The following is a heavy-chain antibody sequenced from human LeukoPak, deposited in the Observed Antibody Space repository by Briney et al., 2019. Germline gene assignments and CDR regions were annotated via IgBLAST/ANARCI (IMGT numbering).Heavy chain of an antibody. CDR3: ARAYCSSNTSCARGWYFDL. D-gene: IGHD2-2*01. CDR2: INPSGCST. CDR1: GNTFTSFY. Sequence: ASVKVSCKASGNTFTSFYMHWVRQAPGQGLEWMGIINPSGCSTSYAQKFQGRVTMTRDTSTSTVYMELSSLRSEDTAVYYCARAYCSSNTSCARGWYFDLWGRGTLVTVSS. V-gene: IGHV1-46*01. J-gene: IGHJ2*01.